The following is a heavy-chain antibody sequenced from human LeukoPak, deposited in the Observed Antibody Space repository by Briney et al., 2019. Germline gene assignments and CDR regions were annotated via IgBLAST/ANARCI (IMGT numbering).Heavy chain of an antibody. CDR3: ARGDIVVVPAANTWFDP. D-gene: IGHD2-2*01. V-gene: IGHV1-18*01. CDR1: GGTFSSYG. CDR2: ISAYNGNT. Sequence: ASVKVSCKASGGTFSSYGISWVRQAPGQGLEWMGWISAYNGNTNYAQKLQGRVTMTTDTSTSTAYMELRSLRSDDTAVYYCARGDIVVVPAANTWFDPWGQGTLVTVSS. J-gene: IGHJ5*02.